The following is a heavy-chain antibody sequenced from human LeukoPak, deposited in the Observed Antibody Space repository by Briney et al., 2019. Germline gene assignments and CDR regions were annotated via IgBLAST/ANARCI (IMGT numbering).Heavy chain of an antibody. D-gene: IGHD6-13*01. Sequence: PGGSLRLSCAASGFTFSSYAMTWVRQAPGKGLEWVSVISSSGGTTYFADSVKGRFTISRDNSKNTLFLQMNSLRAEDTAVYYCAKVTAGYWGQGTLSRVSS. CDR3: AKVTAGY. CDR2: ISSSGGTT. CDR1: GFTFSSYA. J-gene: IGHJ4*02. V-gene: IGHV3-23*01.